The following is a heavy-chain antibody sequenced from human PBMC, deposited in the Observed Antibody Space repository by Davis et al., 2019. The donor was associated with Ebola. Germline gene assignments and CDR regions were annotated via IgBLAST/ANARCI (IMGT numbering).Heavy chain of an antibody. V-gene: IGHV1-46*02. J-gene: IGHJ4*02. D-gene: IGHD2-21*01. Sequence: AASVKVSCKASGYTFNSYYVHWVRQAPGQGLEWMGIINPSGGSTTYAQKFQGRVTMTRDTSTRNVYMELSSLRSEDTAVYYCARGRGHYEYSGGDYWGQGTLVTVSS. CDR3: ARGRGHYEYSGGDY. CDR1: GYTFNSYY. CDR2: INPSGGST.